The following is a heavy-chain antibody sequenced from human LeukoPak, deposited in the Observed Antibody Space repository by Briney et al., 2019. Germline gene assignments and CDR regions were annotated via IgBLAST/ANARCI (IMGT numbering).Heavy chain of an antibody. CDR1: GFTFSSYA. D-gene: IGHD3-10*01. J-gene: IGHJ4*02. CDR3: AKAGWGLITMVRGVVDY. V-gene: IGHV3-23*01. Sequence: GGSLRLSCAASGFTFSSYAMSWVRQAPGKGLEWVSAISGSGGSTYYADSVKGRFTISRDNSKNTLYLQMNSLRAEDTAVYYCAKAGWGLITMVRGVVDYWGQGTLVTVSS. CDR2: ISGSGGST.